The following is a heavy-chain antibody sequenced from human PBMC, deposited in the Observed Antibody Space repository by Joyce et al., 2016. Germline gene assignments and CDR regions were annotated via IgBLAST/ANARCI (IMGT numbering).Heavy chain of an antibody. CDR2: MYYSGSA. CDR1: GGSINSGAYY. D-gene: IGHD3-3*01. V-gene: IGHV4-31*03. J-gene: IGHJ4*02. CDR3: ARGSTIVGVITQRYFDY. Sequence: QVQLQESRPGLVKPSQTLSLTCTVSGGSINSGAYYWSWIHQLRGKGLEWLGYMYYSGSAYYNPTLKSRVTRSLDTSKNKFSLKLSSVTAADTAVYYCARGSTIVGVITQRYFDYWGQGTLVAVSS.